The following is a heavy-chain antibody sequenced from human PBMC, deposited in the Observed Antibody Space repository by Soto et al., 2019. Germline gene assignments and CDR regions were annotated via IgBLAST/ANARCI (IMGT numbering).Heavy chain of an antibody. V-gene: IGHV4-61*08. J-gene: IGHJ6*02. D-gene: IGHD2-15*01. CDR3: ARVPLRVGYCSGGSCYSRDYYYYGMDV. CDR1: GGSISSGGYY. Sequence: ASETLSLTCTVSGGSISSGGYYWSWIRQPPGKGLEWIGYIYYSGSTNYNPSLKSRVTISVDTSKNQFSLKLSSVTAADTAVYYCARVPLRVGYCSGGSCYSRDYYYYGMDVWGQGTTVTVSS. CDR2: IYYSGST.